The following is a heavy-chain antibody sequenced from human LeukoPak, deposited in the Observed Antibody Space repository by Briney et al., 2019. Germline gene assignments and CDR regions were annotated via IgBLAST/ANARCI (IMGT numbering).Heavy chain of an antibody. CDR3: ARRAGDYSHPYDY. D-gene: IGHD3-22*01. Sequence: GGSLRLSCAASGFTFSDYYMSWIRQAPGKGLEGVSYISSSGSTIYYADSVKGRFTISRDNAKNSLYLQMNSLRAEDTAMYYCARRAGDYSHPYDYWGQGTLVTVSS. CDR1: GFTFSDYY. CDR2: ISSSGSTI. V-gene: IGHV3-11*01. J-gene: IGHJ4*02.